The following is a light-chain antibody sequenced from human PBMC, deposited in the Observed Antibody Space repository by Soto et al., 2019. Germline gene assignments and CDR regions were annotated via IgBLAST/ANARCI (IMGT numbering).Light chain of an antibody. J-gene: IGKJ5*01. V-gene: IGKV1-5*03. CDR1: QSISSW. CDR2: KAS. CDR3: QQSYRTPT. Sequence: DIQMTQSPSTLSASVGDRVTITCRASQSISSWLAWYQQKPGKAPKLLINKASTLKSGVPSRFSGSGSGTDYTLTISSLQPEDFATYYCQQSYRTPTFGQGTRREIK.